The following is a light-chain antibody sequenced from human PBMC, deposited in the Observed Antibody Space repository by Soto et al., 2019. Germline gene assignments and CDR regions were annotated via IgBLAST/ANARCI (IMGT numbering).Light chain of an antibody. CDR2: AAS. CDR1: QGISNY. J-gene: IGKJ4*01. CDR3: QKYTNVPA. V-gene: IGKV1-27*01. Sequence: DLQMTQSPSSLSASVGDRVTITCRASQGISNYLAWYQQIPGKVPKLLISAASTLQSGVPSRFSGNGSGTDFTLTISSLQPEDVATYYCQKYTNVPAFGGGTKVEIK.